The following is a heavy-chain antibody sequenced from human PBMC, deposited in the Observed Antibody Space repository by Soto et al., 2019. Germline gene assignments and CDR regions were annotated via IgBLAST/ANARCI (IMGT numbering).Heavy chain of an antibody. CDR1: GFTFSSYA. CDR3: ASLAGRQQLRNPPYYFDY. V-gene: IGHV3-64*04. Sequence: PGGSLRLSCSASGFTFSSYAMHWVRQAPGKGLEYVSAISSNGGSTYYADSVKGRFTISRDNSKNTLYLQMNSLRAEDTAVYYCASLAGRQQLRNPPYYFDYWGQGTLVTVSS. CDR2: ISSNGGST. J-gene: IGHJ4*02. D-gene: IGHD5-18*01.